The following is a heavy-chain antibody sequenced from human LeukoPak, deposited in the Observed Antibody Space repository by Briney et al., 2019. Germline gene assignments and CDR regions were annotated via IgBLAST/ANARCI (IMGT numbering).Heavy chain of an antibody. CDR1: GGSFSGYY. CDR3: ARRYRWFWFDP. CDR2: INHSGST. V-gene: IGHV4-34*01. J-gene: IGHJ5*02. D-gene: IGHD2-8*02. Sequence: SETLSLTCAVYGGSFSGYYWSWIRQLPGKGLEWIGEINHSGSTNYNPSLKSRVTISVDTSKNQFSLKLSSVTAADTAVYYCARRYRWFWFDPWGQGTLVTVSS.